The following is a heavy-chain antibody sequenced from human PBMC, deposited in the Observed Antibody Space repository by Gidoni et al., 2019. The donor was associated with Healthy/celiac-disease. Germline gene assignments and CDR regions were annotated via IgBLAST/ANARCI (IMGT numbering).Heavy chain of an antibody. Sequence: QVQLVQSGAEVKKPGASVKVPCKVSGYTLTELSMHWVRQAPGKGLEWMGGFDPEDGETIYAQKFQGRVTMTEDTSTDTAYMELSSLRSEDTAVYYCAYCSSTSCTWGTDYFDYWGQGTLVTVSS. CDR3: AYCSSTSCTWGTDYFDY. CDR2: FDPEDGET. D-gene: IGHD2-2*01. V-gene: IGHV1-24*01. J-gene: IGHJ4*02. CDR1: GYTLTELS.